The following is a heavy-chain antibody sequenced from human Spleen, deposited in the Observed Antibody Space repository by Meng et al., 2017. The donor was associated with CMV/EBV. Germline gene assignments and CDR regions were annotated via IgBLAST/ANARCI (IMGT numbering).Heavy chain of an antibody. CDR3: ASVRCTNGICYEDY. Sequence: GSLRLSCTASGGSVTSSRTHWTWIRQPPGKGLEWIGYISFIGSTNYNPSLKSRVTISLDTSKNQFSLKLSSVTAADTAVYYCASVRCTNGICYEDYWGQGTLVTVSS. J-gene: IGHJ4*02. CDR2: ISFIGST. V-gene: IGHV4-61*01. D-gene: IGHD2-8*01. CDR1: GGSVTSSRTH.